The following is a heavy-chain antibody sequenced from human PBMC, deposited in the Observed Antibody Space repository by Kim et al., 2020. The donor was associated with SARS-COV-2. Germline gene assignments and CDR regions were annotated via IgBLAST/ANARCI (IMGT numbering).Heavy chain of an antibody. CDR3: ARELSSSWGAGQSFDI. V-gene: IGHV4-59*13. CDR2: IYYSGST. CDR1: GGSISSYY. J-gene: IGHJ3*02. D-gene: IGHD6-13*01. Sequence: SETLSLTCTVSGGSISSYYWSWIRQPPGKGLEWIGYIYYSGSTNYNPSLKSRVTTSVDTSKNQFSLKLSSVTAADTAVYYCARELSSSWGAGQSFDIWGQGTMVTVSS.